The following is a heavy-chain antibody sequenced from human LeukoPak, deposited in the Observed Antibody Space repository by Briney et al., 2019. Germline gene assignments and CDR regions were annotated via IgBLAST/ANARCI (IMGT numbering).Heavy chain of an antibody. V-gene: IGHV1-2*02. J-gene: IGHJ6*03. Sequence: ASVKVSCKASGYTFTSYDINWVRQAPGQGLEWMGWINPNSGGTNYAQKFQGRVTMTRDTSITTAYMELTRLRSDDTAVYYCARGVPGTYYYYYMDDWGKGTTVTVSS. CDR2: INPNSGGT. CDR3: ARGVPGTYYYYYMDD. CDR1: GYTFTSYD. D-gene: IGHD2-2*01.